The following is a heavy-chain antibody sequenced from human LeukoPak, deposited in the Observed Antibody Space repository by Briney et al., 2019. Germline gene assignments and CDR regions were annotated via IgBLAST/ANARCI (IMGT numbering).Heavy chain of an antibody. V-gene: IGHV4-61*02. D-gene: IGHD3-16*02. J-gene: IGHJ4*02. Sequence: SETLSLTCTVSGGSISSGSYYWSWIRQPAGKGLEWIGRIYTSGSTNYNPSLKSRVTMSVDTSKNQFSLKLSSVTAADTAVYYCAMRDYVWGSYRPTTNWGQGTLVTVSS. CDR2: IYTSGST. CDR3: AMRDYVWGSYRPTTN. CDR1: GGSISSGSYY.